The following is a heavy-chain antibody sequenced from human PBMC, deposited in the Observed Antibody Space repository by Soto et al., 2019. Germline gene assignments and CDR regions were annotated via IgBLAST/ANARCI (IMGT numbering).Heavy chain of an antibody. D-gene: IGHD1-20*01. CDR1: GGSVSSGGYY. CDR3: ARARYDLDV. J-gene: IGHJ6*02. CDR2: IYYSGST. V-gene: IGHV4-31*03. Sequence: QVQLQESGPGLVKPSQTLSLTCTVSGGSVSSGGYYWSWLRQRPGQGLEWIGYIYYSGSTYYNPSLKTRDTTXVDTSKNQFSLKLSSVTAADTAVYYCARARYDLDVWGQGTTVTVSS.